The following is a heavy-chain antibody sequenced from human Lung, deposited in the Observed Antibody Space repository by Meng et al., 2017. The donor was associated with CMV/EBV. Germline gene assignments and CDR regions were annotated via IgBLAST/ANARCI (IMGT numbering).Heavy chain of an antibody. D-gene: IGHD2-15*01. CDR3: ARAPPYCSGGPCYSLDH. J-gene: IGHJ4*02. CDR2: IIPILAVT. CDR1: TFGSSP. Sequence: TFGSSPLSWVRQAPGQGLEWMGRIIPILAVTNYAQNFQGRVKITADKSTFTAYMELSSLESEDTAVYYCARAPPYCSGGPCYSLDHWGQGTLVTVSS. V-gene: IGHV1-69*04.